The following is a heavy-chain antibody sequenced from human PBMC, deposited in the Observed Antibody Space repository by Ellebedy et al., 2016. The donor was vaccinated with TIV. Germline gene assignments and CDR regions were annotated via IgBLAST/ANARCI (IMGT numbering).Heavy chain of an antibody. D-gene: IGHD6-19*01. V-gene: IGHV3-30-3*01. Sequence: PGGSLRLSCTTSGFTFSSYAMGWVRQAPGKGLEWVAVISYDGNSKYYADSVKGRFTISRDNSMTTLYLEMNSLRAEDTAVYYCARDLDKSSGWYGGAAYWGQGTLVTVSS. CDR3: ARDLDKSSGWYGGAAY. CDR2: ISYDGNSK. J-gene: IGHJ4*02. CDR1: GFTFSSYA.